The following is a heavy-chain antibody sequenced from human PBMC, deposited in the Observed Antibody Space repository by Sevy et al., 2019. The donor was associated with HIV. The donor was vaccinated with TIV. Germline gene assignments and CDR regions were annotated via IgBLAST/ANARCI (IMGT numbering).Heavy chain of an antibody. Sequence: GGSLRRSCAASGFTFSSYAMSWVRQAPGKGLEWVSAISGSGGSTYYADSVKGRFTISRDNSKNTLYLQMNSLRAEDTAVYYCAKDYDYGDYADFDYWGQGTLVTVSS. CDR1: GFTFSSYA. V-gene: IGHV3-23*01. CDR2: ISGSGGST. D-gene: IGHD4-17*01. CDR3: AKDYDYGDYADFDY. J-gene: IGHJ4*02.